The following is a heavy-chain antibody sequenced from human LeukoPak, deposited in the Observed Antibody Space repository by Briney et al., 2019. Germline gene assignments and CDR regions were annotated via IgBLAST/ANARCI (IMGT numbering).Heavy chain of an antibody. CDR1: GFTFSSYV. D-gene: IGHD6-13*01. J-gene: IGHJ4*02. CDR2: ISGSGSST. V-gene: IGHV3-23*01. Sequence: GGSMRLSCAASGFTFSSYVMSWVRQAPGKGLEWVSAISGSGSSTYYADSVHGRFTVSRDNSKNTLYLQMNSLRAEDTAVYYCAKDGSSSWSPLNFDYWGRGTLVAVSS. CDR3: AKDGSSSWSPLNFDY.